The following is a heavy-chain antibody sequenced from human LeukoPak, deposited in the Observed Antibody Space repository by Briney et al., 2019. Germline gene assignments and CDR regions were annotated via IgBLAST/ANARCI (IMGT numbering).Heavy chain of an antibody. CDR2: ISSSSSYI. D-gene: IGHD2-8*01. V-gene: IGHV3-21*01. CDR3: ARDASRVLMAYAIGAFDI. CDR1: GFTFSSYS. J-gene: IGHJ3*02. Sequence: PGRSLRLSCAASGFTFSSYSMNWVRQAPGKGLEWVSSISSSSSYIYYADSVKGRFTISRDNAKNSLYLQMNSLRAEDTAVYYCARDASRVLMAYAIGAFDIWGQGTMVTVSS.